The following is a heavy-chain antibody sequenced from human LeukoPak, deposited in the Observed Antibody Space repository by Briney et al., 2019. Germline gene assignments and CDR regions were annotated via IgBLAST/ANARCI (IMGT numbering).Heavy chain of an antibody. Sequence: GGSLRLSCAASGFTFSIYAMNWVRQAPGKGLEWVSAISGSGVSTRDADSVKGRFTISRDNSKNTLYLHMNSLRAEDTAVYYCAKDHLSSPNTYGYSFDSWGQGTLVTVSS. CDR1: GFTFSIYA. J-gene: IGHJ4*02. D-gene: IGHD5-18*01. V-gene: IGHV3-23*01. CDR3: AKDHLSSPNTYGYSFDS. CDR2: ISGSGVST.